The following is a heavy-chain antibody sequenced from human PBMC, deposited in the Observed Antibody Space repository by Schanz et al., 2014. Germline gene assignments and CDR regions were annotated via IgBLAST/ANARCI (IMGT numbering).Heavy chain of an antibody. CDR3: AKQHGVIQQVSDY. V-gene: IGHV1-46*01. Sequence: QVQVEQSGPEVKKPGASVTVSCQASGYTFSFTSYNVHWVRQAPGQGLEWMGYINSSGGGTSYAQKFQDRLTMTRDASTSTVYMELSSLRSEDTAVYYCAKQHGVIQQVSDYWGQGTLVTVSS. CDR2: INSSGGGT. CDR1: GYTFSFTSYN. J-gene: IGHJ4*02. D-gene: IGHD3-22*01.